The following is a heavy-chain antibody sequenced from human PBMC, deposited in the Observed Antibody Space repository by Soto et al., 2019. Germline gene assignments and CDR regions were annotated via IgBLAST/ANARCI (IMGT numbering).Heavy chain of an antibody. V-gene: IGHV3-74*01. CDR3: ARHSITGTSSYYYGMDV. CDR1: GFTFSSYW. CDR2: INSDGSST. Sequence: PGGSLRLSCAASGFTFSSYWMHWVRQAPGKGLVWVSRINSDGSSTSYADSVKGQVTISADKSISTAYLQWSSLKASDTAMYYCARHSITGTSSYYYGMDVWGQGTTVTVSS. J-gene: IGHJ6*02. D-gene: IGHD1-20*01.